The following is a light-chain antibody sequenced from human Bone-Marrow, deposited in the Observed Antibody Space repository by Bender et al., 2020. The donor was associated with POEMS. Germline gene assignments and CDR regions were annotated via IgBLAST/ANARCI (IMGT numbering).Light chain of an antibody. J-gene: IGLJ3*02. Sequence: SFELTQPPSVSVSPGQTAKISCSADALTNQYTYWYQQRLGQAPVLIIYQDIERLSGIPERFSGSSSGTTVTLTITNVQAEDEADYYCQSADRSATYVVFGGGTKLTVL. V-gene: IGLV3-25*03. CDR1: ALTNQY. CDR2: QDI. CDR3: QSADRSATYVV.